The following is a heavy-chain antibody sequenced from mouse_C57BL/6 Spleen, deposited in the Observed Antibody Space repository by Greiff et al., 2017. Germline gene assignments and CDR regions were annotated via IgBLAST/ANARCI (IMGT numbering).Heavy chain of an antibody. CDR3: ARGGFDY. CDR2: IDPSDSAT. V-gene: IGHV1-52*01. J-gene: IGHJ2*01. CDR1: GYTFTSYW. Sequence: QVPLQQPGAELVRPGSSVKLSCKASGYTFTSYWMHWVKPRPIQGLEWIGNIDPSDSATHYNQKFKDKATLTVDKSSSTAYMQLSSLTSEDSAVYYCARGGFDYWGQGTTLTVSS.